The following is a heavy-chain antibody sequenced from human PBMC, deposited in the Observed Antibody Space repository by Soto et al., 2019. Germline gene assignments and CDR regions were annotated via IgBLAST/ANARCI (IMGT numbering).Heavy chain of an antibody. CDR1: GFTFDDYA. CDR3: AKDGGYCSGGSCYYGMDV. V-gene: IGHV3-9*01. Sequence: EVQLVESGGGLVQPGRSLRLSCAASGFTFDDYAMHWVRQAPGKGLEWVSGISWNSGSIGYADSVKGRFTISRDNAKNSLYLQMNSLRAEDTALYYCAKDGGYCSGGSCYYGMDVWGQGTTVTVSS. CDR2: ISWNSGSI. D-gene: IGHD2-15*01. J-gene: IGHJ6*02.